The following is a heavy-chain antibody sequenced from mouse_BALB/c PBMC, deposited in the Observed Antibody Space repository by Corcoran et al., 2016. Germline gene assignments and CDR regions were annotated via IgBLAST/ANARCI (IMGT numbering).Heavy chain of an antibody. V-gene: IGHV1-9*01. J-gene: IGHJ3*01. CDR3: ARHLFAY. CDR2: ILPGSGST. CDR1: GYTFSSNW. Sequence: QVQLQQSGAELMKPGASVKISCKATGYTFSSNWIEWVKQRPGHGLEWIGEILPGSGSTNYNEKFKGKATFTADTYSNTAYMQLSSLTSEDSAVDYCARHLFAYWGQGTLVTVSA.